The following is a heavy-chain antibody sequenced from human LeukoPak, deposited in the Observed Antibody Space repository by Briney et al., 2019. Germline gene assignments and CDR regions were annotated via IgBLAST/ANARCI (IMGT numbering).Heavy chain of an antibody. CDR3: ARDTQLLSSYYYYMDV. D-gene: IGHD2-2*01. CDR1: GYTFTGYY. Sequence: ASVKVSCKASGYTFTGYYMHRVRQAPGQGLEWMGWINPNSGGTNYAQKFQGRVTMTRDTSISTAYMELSGLRSDDTAVYYCARDTQLLSSYYYYMDVWGKGTTVTISS. J-gene: IGHJ6*03. CDR2: INPNSGGT. V-gene: IGHV1-2*02.